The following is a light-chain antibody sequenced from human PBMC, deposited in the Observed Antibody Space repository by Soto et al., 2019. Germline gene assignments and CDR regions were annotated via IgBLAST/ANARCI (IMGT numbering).Light chain of an antibody. V-gene: IGKV1-27*01. CDR2: AAS. CDR3: QQLNTYPIT. Sequence: DIQMTQSPSSLSASVGDRVTITCRASLGITNYLAWYQQKPGKVPKLLIYAASTLQSGVPSRFSGSGSGTDFTLTISSLQPEDFATYYCQQLNTYPITFGQGTRLEIK. CDR1: LGITNY. J-gene: IGKJ5*01.